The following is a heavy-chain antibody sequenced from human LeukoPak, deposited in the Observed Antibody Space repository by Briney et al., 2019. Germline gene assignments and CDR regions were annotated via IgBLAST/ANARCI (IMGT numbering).Heavy chain of an antibody. CDR2: IYSGGST. V-gene: IGHV3-66*02. D-gene: IGHD5-24*01. CDR3: ARAGDGYNYGKLSD. Sequence: GGSLTLSCAASGFTVSRNYMSWVRQAPGKGLEWVSVIYSGGSTYYADSVKGRFTISRDNSKNTLYLQMNSLRAEDTAVYYCARAGDGYNYGKLSDWGQGTLVTVSS. CDR1: GFTVSRNY. J-gene: IGHJ4*02.